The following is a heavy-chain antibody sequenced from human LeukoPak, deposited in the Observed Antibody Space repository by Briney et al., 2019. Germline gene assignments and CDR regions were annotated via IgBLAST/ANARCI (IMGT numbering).Heavy chain of an antibody. CDR3: ARDHLYSSGWYLGYDAFDI. V-gene: IGHV4-4*07. CDR2: IYTSGST. Sequence: SETLSLTCTVSGGSISSYYWSWIRQPAGKGLEWIGRIYTSGSTNYNPSLKSRVTISVDTSKNQFSLKLSSVTAADTAVYYCARDHLYSSGWYLGYDAFDIWGQGTMVTVSS. J-gene: IGHJ3*02. D-gene: IGHD6-19*01. CDR1: GGSISSYY.